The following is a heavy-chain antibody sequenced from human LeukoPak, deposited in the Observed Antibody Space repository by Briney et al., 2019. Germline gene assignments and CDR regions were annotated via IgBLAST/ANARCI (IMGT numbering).Heavy chain of an antibody. V-gene: IGHV3-15*01. CDR1: GFTFSNAW. J-gene: IGHJ4*02. CDR3: TTGLFGVALRPSPDY. CDR2: IKSKTDGGTT. Sequence: GGSLRLSCAASGFTFSNAWMSWVRQAPGKGLEWVGRIKSKTDGGTTDYAAPVKGRFTISRDDSKNKLYLQMNSLKTEDTAVYYCTTGLFGVALRPSPDYWGQGTLVTVSS. D-gene: IGHD3-3*01.